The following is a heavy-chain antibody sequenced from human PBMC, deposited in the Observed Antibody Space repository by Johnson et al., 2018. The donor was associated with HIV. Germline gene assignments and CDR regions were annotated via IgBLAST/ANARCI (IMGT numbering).Heavy chain of an antibody. D-gene: IGHD3-22*01. CDR1: GFTFSSYG. Sequence: QVQLVESGGGLVQPGRSLRLSCAASGFTFSSYGMHWVRQAPGKGLEWVAFIRYDGSNKYYADSVKGRFTISRDNSKNTLYLQMNSLRAEDTAVYYCAKEQSVVVIGIGAFDIWGQGTMVTVSS. J-gene: IGHJ3*02. V-gene: IGHV3-30*02. CDR2: IRYDGSNK. CDR3: AKEQSVVVIGIGAFDI.